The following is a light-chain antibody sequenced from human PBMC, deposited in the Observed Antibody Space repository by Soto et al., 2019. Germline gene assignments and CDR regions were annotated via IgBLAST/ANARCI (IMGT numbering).Light chain of an antibody. CDR1: QSLLHSDGQTY. V-gene: IGKV2-24*01. CDR2: QIS. J-gene: IGKJ2*01. Sequence: DIVLTQTPLSSPVTLGQPASISCRSSQSLLHSDGQTYLSWLQQRPGQPPRLLIYQISNRLSGGPASFSGSGAVKDFTLKISRVEADDVGVYYFMQATYYPPYTFGQGTKLEI. CDR3: MQATYYPPYT.